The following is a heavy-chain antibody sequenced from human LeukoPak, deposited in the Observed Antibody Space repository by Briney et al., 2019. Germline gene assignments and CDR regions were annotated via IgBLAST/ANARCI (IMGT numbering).Heavy chain of an antibody. D-gene: IGHD5-12*01. Sequence: TTETLSLTCTVSGDPISSYGDYSNYKWTWIRQPPGKGLELIGYVYYSGSTNYNPSLKSRVTISVDTSKNQLSLKLTSVTAADTAIYYCAREYSGFDYWGQGTLVTVSS. CDR2: VYYSGST. CDR3: AREYSGFDY. J-gene: IGHJ4*02. V-gene: IGHV4-61*01. CDR1: GDPISSYGDYSNYK.